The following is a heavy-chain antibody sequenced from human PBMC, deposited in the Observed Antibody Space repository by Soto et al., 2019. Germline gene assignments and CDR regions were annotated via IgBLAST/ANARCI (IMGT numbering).Heavy chain of an antibody. CDR2: VYSGGAT. J-gene: IGHJ4*02. CDR3: VRGRYGSEIH. Sequence: EVRLVESGGGLVQPGGSLRLSCAAFGFTVSSNYMTWVRLAPGKGLEWVSLVYSGGATHYAASVKGRFTISTHSSQNTLVLQMNSPRTEDTATYYCVRGRYGSEIHWGQGTKVTVSS. D-gene: IGHD3-10*01. V-gene: IGHV3-53*04. CDR1: GFTVSSNY.